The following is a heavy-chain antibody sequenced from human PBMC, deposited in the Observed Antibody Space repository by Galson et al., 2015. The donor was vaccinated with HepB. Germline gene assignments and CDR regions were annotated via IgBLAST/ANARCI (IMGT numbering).Heavy chain of an antibody. D-gene: IGHD3-16*01. CDR1: GFTFSSYS. CDR2: ISSSSSYI. J-gene: IGHJ5*02. Sequence: SLRVSCAASGFTFSSYSMSWVRQAPGKGLEWVASISSSSSYIYYADSVKGRFTTSRDNAKNSLYLQMNSLRAEDTAVYYCSWGNPPNWFDPWGQGTLVTVSS. CDR3: SWGNPPNWFDP. V-gene: IGHV3-21*01.